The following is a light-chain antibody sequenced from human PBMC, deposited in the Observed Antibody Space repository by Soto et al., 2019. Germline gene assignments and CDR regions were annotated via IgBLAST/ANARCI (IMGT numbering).Light chain of an antibody. V-gene: IGLV2-8*01. CDR2: EVS. J-gene: IGLJ2*01. CDR1: SSDVANYNY. CDR3: SSYGGSNNLI. Sequence: QSALTQPRSVSGSPGQSVTISCTRTSSDVANYNYVSWYQQHPGKAPKLMIYEVSKRPSGVPDRFSGSKSGNTASLTVSGLQAEDEADYYCSSYGGSNNLIFGGGTKLTVL.